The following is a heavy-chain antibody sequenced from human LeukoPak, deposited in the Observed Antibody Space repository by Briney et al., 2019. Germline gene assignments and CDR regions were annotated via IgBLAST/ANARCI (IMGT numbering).Heavy chain of an antibody. CDR2: VHNNGRT. CDR1: GGSISSYY. CDR3: ARHCPYDSGGCQDDVDI. J-gene: IGHJ3*02. D-gene: IGHD3-22*01. V-gene: IGHV4-59*08. Sequence: SETLSLTCTLSGGSISSYYWSWIRQPPGKGLEWLAYVHNNGRTNYNPSLKSRLTISLDTSKNQFSLNVRSVTAADTAVYYCARHCPYDSGGCQDDVDIRGQGTMVTVSS.